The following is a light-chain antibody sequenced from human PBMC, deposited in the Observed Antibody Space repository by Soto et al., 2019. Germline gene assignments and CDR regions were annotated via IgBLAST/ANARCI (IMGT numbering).Light chain of an antibody. CDR1: SSDVGAYNS. Sequence: QSALTQPASVSGSPGQSITVSCTGTSSDVGAYNSVSWYQQEPGKAPKLMIYEVSNRPSGVSNRFSGSKSGNTASLTISGLQSEDEADYYCSSYTTSATLVFGGGTKLTVL. V-gene: IGLV2-14*01. J-gene: IGLJ3*02. CDR3: SSYTTSATLV. CDR2: EVS.